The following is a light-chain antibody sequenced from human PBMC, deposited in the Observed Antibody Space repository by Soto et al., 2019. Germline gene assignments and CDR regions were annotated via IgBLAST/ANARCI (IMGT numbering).Light chain of an antibody. CDR1: QSISSY. Sequence: DIQMTQSPSTLSASLGDRVTITCRASQSISSYLNWYQQKPGKAPRLLIFAASNLQSGVPSRFSGSGSGTDFTLTISSLQPEDFATYYCQQLNSYPITFGQGTRLEI. J-gene: IGKJ5*01. V-gene: IGKV1-39*01. CDR2: AAS. CDR3: QQLNSYPIT.